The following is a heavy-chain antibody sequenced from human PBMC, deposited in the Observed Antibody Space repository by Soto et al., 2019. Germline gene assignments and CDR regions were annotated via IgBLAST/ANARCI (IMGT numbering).Heavy chain of an antibody. J-gene: IGHJ4*02. CDR3: ARTDAYNSSFFDS. CDR1: GGSVNSAY. Sequence: QVQLQEMGPGLVKPSQTLTITCTVSGGSVNSAYWSWIRQLPGKGLEWMGNIYHTGRTFYNPSAKSRVEISVDTSKPLFSLKMRSVTAADTAVYYCARTDAYNSSFFDSWGQGTVVTVSS. V-gene: IGHV4-30-4*08. D-gene: IGHD6-6*01. CDR2: IYHTGRT.